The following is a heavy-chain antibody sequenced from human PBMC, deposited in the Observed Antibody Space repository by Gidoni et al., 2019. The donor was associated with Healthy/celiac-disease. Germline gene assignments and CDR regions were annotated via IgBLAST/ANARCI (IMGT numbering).Heavy chain of an antibody. CDR3: ARDRITMIVGDWFDP. CDR1: GFTFRSYA. V-gene: IGHV3-30*04. J-gene: IGHJ5*02. D-gene: IGHD3-22*01. CDR2: ISYDGSNK. Sequence: QVQLVESGGGVVQPGRSLRLSCAASGFTFRSYAMHWVRQAPGKGLEWVAVISYDGSNKYYADSVKGRFTISRDNSKNTLYLQMNSLRAEDTAVYYCARDRITMIVGDWFDPWGQGTLVTVSS.